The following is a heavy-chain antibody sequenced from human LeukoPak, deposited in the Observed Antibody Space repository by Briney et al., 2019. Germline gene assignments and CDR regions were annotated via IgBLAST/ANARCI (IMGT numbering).Heavy chain of an antibody. CDR3: AKSVASSSWYVDYYYMDV. V-gene: IGHV3-23*01. Sequence: AGGSLRLSCAASGFTFSSYAMSWVRQAPGKGLEWVSAISGSGGSTYYADSVKGRFTISRDNSKNTLYLQMNSLGAEDTAVYYCAKSVASSSWYVDYYYMDVWGKGTTVTVSS. D-gene: IGHD6-13*01. CDR2: ISGSGGST. CDR1: GFTFSSYA. J-gene: IGHJ6*03.